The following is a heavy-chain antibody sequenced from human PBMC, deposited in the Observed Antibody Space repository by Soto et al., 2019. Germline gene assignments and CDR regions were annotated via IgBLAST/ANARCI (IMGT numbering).Heavy chain of an antibody. CDR2: IDPSDSYT. CDR3: ARQDTYYDLLTGPNAFGR. V-gene: IGHV5-10-1*01. J-gene: IGHJ4*02. CDR1: GYSFTSYW. D-gene: IGHD3-9*01. Sequence: PGESLKISCKGSGYSFTSYWISWVRQMPGKGLEWMGRIDPSDSYTNYSPSFQGHVTISADKSISTAYLQWSSLQASETAMYYCARQDTYYDLLTGPNAFGRWGQGNLVNVSS.